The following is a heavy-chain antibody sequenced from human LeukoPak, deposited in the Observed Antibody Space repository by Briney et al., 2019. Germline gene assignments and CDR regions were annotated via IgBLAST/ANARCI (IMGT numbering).Heavy chain of an antibody. CDR3: AKGYSYGFDY. J-gene: IGHJ4*02. V-gene: IGHV3-13*01. Sequence: GGSLRLSCAASGFTFSSYDMHWVRQATGKGLEWVSAIGTAGDTYYADSVKGRFTISRDNSKNTLFLQMNSLRAEDTAVYYCAKGYSYGFDYWGQGTLVTVSS. D-gene: IGHD5-18*01. CDR2: IGTAGDT. CDR1: GFTFSSYD.